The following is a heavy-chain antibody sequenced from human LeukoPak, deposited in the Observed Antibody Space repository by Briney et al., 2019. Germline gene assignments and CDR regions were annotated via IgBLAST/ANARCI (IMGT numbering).Heavy chain of an antibody. J-gene: IGHJ5*02. Sequence: PSETLSLTCTVSGGSISSYYWSWIRQPPGKGLEWIAYISTSGSTKYNPSLQSRVTISVDTSKNQFALKLTSVTAADTAVYYCARRRGYCSSSSCYGFDPWGRGTLSPSPQ. V-gene: IGHV4-4*08. CDR2: ISTSGST. D-gene: IGHD2-2*01. CDR3: ARRRGYCSSSSCYGFDP. CDR1: GGSISSYY.